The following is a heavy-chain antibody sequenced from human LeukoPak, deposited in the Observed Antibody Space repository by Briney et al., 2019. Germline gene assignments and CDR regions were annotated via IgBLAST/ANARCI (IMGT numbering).Heavy chain of an antibody. CDR2: ISSSGTTI. V-gene: IGHV3-11*01. D-gene: IGHD1-26*01. CDR1: GFTFSDYY. J-gene: IGHJ4*02. Sequence: GGSLRLSCAASGFTFSDYYMSWIRQAPGKGLEWVSYISSSGTTISYTDSVKGRFTISRDNAKNSLYLQMNSLRAEDTAVYYCARDYRSTFDYWGQGTLVTVAS. CDR3: ARDYRSTFDY.